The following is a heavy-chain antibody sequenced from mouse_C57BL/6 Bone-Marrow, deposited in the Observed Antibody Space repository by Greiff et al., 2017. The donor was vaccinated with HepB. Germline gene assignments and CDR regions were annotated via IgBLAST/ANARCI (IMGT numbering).Heavy chain of an antibody. J-gene: IGHJ3*01. CDR2: IHPNSGST. CDR1: GYTFTSYW. CDR3: GREGEYDGGVGFAY. D-gene: IGHD2-4*01. Sequence: VQLQLPGAELVKPGASVKLSCKASGYTFTSYWMHWVKQRPGQGVGWIGMIHPNSGSTNYNEKFKSKGKLTVDKSSSTAYMQLSSLTAEVSAVYYCGREGEYDGGVGFAYWGQGTLVTDSA. V-gene: IGHV1-64*01.